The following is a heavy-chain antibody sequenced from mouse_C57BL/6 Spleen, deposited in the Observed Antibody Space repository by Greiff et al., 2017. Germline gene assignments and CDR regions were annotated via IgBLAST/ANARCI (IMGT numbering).Heavy chain of an antibody. CDR2: ISSGSSTI. CDR1: GFTFSDYG. D-gene: IGHD2-3*01. J-gene: IGHJ3*01. CDR3: ARPFDGYYEGSFAY. Sequence: EVKLMESGGGLVKPGGSLKLSCAASGFTFSDYGMHWVRQAPEKGLEWVAYISSGSSTIYYADTVKGRFTISRDNAKNTLFLQMTSLRSEDTAMYYCARPFDGYYEGSFAYWGQGTLVTVSA. V-gene: IGHV5-17*01.